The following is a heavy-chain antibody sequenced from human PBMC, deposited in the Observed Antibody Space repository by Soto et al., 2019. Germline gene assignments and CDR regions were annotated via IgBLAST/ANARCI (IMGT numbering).Heavy chain of an antibody. D-gene: IGHD2-2*01. CDR2: IKQDGSEK. CDR1: GFTFSSYW. Sequence: EVQLVESGGGLVQPGGSLRLSCAASGFTFSSYWMNWVRQAPGKGLEWVANIKQDGSEKYYVDSVKGRFTISRDNTKNSLYLQMNSLRAEDTAVYYCAREQLQGVVHDDWGQGTMVTVSS. J-gene: IGHJ4*02. CDR3: AREQLQGVVHDD. V-gene: IGHV3-7*01.